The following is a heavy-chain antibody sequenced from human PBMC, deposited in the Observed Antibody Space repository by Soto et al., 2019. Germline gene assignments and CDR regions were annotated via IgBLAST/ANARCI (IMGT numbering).Heavy chain of an antibody. Sequence: QVQLLQSGAEVKKPGSSVKVSCKASGGTFRSYAVNWVRQAPGQGLEYLGGIIPIFGTPNYAQKLHGRVSITADESTSTVYMDLISLTSEDTAVYYCAYSANHRYFFDSWGQGTLVTVSS. CDR3: AYSANHRYFFDS. CDR1: GGTFRSYA. J-gene: IGHJ5*01. CDR2: IIPIFGTP. V-gene: IGHV1-69*12. D-gene: IGHD5-18*01.